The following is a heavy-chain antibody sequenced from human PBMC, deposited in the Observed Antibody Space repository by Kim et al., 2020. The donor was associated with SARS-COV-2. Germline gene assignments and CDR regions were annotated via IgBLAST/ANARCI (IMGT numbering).Heavy chain of an antibody. D-gene: IGHD2-2*01. J-gene: IGHJ3*02. CDR2: INHSGST. CDR3: ARVGFKNRFVVPAAYRAFDI. CDR1: GGSFSGYY. Sequence: SETLSLTCAVYGGSFSGYYWSWIRQPPGKGLEWIGEINHSGSTNYNPSLKSRVTISVDTSKNQFSLKLSSVTAADTAVYYCARVGFKNRFVVPAAYRAFDIWGQGTMVTVSS. V-gene: IGHV4-34*01.